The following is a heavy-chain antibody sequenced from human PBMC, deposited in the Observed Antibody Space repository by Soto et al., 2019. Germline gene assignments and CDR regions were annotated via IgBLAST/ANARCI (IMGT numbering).Heavy chain of an antibody. D-gene: IGHD3-16*02. CDR3: ASGYYDYIWGSYRYDY. J-gene: IGHJ4*02. CDR2: IYPGDSDT. CDR1: GYSFTSYW. Sequence: GESLKISCKGSGYSFTSYWIGWVRQMPGKGLEWMGIIYPGDSDTRYSLSFQGQVTISADKSISTAYLQWSSLKASDTAMYYCASGYYDYIWGSYRYDYWGQGTLVTVSS. V-gene: IGHV5-51*01.